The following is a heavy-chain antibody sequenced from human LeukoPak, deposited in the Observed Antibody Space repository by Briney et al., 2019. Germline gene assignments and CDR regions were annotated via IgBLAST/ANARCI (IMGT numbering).Heavy chain of an antibody. Sequence: SGPTLVNSTQTLTLTCTFSGFLLSTSGVGVGWIRQPPGKALEWLALIYWDDDKRYSPSLKSRLTITKDTSKNQVVLTMTNMDPVDTATYYCAHSSAYCGGDCYSDSGWFDPWGQGTLVTVSS. CDR2: IYWDDDK. CDR1: GFLLSTSGVG. J-gene: IGHJ5*02. V-gene: IGHV2-5*02. CDR3: AHSSAYCGGDCYSDSGWFDP. D-gene: IGHD2-21*02.